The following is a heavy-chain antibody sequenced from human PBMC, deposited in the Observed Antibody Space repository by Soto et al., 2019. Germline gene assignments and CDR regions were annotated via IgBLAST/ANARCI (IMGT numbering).Heavy chain of an antibody. CDR2: ISWNSGSI. J-gene: IGHJ4*02. V-gene: IGHV3-9*01. Sequence: SLRLSCAASGFTLDDYAMHWVLQAPGKGLEWVSGISWNSGSIGYADSVKGRFTISRDNAKNSLYLQMNSLRAEDTALYYCAKDSSYDFWSGYYGYWGQGLLVTVSS. D-gene: IGHD3-3*01. CDR1: GFTLDDYA. CDR3: AKDSSYDFWSGYYGY.